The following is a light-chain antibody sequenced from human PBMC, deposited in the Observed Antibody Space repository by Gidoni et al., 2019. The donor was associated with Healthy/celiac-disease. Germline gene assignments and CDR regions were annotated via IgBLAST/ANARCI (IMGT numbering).Light chain of an antibody. V-gene: IGKV1-5*01. CDR2: DAS. CDR1: QIISSW. CDR3: QQYNSYWT. J-gene: IGKJ1*01. Sequence: DIQKTQSPSTLSASVGDSVNISCRASQIISSWLAWYQQKPGKAPMLLIYDASSLESGVPSRFSGSGSGTEFTLTISSLHPDDFATYYCQQYNSYWTFGQGTKVEIK.